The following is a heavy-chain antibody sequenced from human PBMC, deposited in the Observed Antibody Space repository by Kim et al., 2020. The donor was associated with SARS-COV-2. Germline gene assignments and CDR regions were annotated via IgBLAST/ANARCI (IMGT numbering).Heavy chain of an antibody. CDR3: ARDLYSYGYSAYYYGMDV. CDR2: IIPIFGTA. J-gene: IGHJ6*02. CDR1: GGTFSSYA. Sequence: SVKVSCKASGGTFSSYAISWVRQAPGQGLEWMGGIIPIFGTANYAQKFQGRVTITADESTSTAYMELSSLRSEDTAVYYCARDLYSYGYSAYYYGMDVWGQGTTVTVSS. V-gene: IGHV1-69*13. D-gene: IGHD5-18*01.